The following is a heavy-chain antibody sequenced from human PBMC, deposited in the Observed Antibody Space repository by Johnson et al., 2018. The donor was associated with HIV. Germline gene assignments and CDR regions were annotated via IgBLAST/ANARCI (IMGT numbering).Heavy chain of an antibody. Sequence: QVQLVESGGGVVQPGRSLRLSCAASGFTFSSYAMHWVRQAPGKGLEWVAVMSYDGSNKYYADSVKGRFTISRDNSKNTLYLQMNSLRAEDTAVYYCARSPRAAEGAFDIWGQGTMVTVSS. V-gene: IGHV3-30*04. D-gene: IGHD6-13*01. J-gene: IGHJ3*02. CDR2: MSYDGSNK. CDR3: ARSPRAAEGAFDI. CDR1: GFTFSSYA.